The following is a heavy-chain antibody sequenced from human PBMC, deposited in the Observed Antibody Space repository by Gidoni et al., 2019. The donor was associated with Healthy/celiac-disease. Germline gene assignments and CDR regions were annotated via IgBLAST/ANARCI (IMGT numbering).Heavy chain of an antibody. J-gene: IGHJ4*02. CDR2: IYTSGSS. Sequence: QVQLQESGPGLVTPSQTLSLTCTVSGGSISSGSYYWSWIRQPAVKGLEWIGRIYTSGSSHSNPSHKSRVNISVDPSKNQFSVKLRSVTAADTDVYYCARFKSSLHYFDYWGQGTLVTVSS. D-gene: IGHD2-2*01. CDR3: ARFKSSLHYFDY. CDR1: GGSISSGSYY. V-gene: IGHV4-61*02.